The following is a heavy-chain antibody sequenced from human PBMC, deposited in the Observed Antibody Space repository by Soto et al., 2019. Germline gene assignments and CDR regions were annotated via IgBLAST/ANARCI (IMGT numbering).Heavy chain of an antibody. J-gene: IGHJ6*02. V-gene: IGHV4-34*01. CDR2: INDSGST. D-gene: IGHD3-10*01. CDR1: GGSFSGYY. CDR3: ARRRRGITMVRGTYAMDV. Sequence: PSETLSLTCAVYGGSFSGYYWNWIRQTPGKGLEWIGEINDSGSTNYNPSLASRVTMSVDTSKKQLSLTLSSVTAADAAVYYCARRRRGITMVRGTYAMDVWGQGTTVTVSS.